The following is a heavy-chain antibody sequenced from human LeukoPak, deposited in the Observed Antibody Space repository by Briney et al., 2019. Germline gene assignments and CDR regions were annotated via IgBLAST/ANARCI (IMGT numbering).Heavy chain of an antibody. V-gene: IGHV4-30-4*08. CDR3: ARVGIVVVPAASY. D-gene: IGHD2-2*01. CDR1: GGSISSGGYY. CDR2: IYYSGST. Sequence: ASETLSLTCTVSGGSISSGGYYWSWIRQPPGKGLEWIGYIYYSGSTYYNPSLKSRVTISVDTSKNQFSLKLSSVTAADTAAYYCARVGIVVVPAASYWGQGTLVTVSS. J-gene: IGHJ4*02.